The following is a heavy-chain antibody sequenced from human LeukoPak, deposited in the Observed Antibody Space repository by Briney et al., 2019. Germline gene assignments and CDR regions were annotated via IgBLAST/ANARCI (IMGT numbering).Heavy chain of an antibody. CDR3: ARGARYCTNGVCSLYYYYMDV. CDR2: INPNSGGT. Sequence: ASVKVSCKASGYTFTGYYMHWVRQAPGQGLEWMVRINPNSGGTNYAQKFQGRVTMTRDTSISTGYMELSRLRSDDTAVYYCARGARYCTNGVCSLYYYYMDVWGKGTTVTVSS. CDR1: GYTFTGYY. J-gene: IGHJ6*03. V-gene: IGHV1-2*06. D-gene: IGHD2-8*01.